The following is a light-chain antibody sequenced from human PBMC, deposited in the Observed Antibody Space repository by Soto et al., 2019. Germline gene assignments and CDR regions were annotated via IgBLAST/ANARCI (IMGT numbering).Light chain of an antibody. CDR3: QQYNSYPWT. CDR1: QTISSW. CDR2: KAS. J-gene: IGKJ1*01. V-gene: IGKV1-5*03. Sequence: DVQMTQSPSTLSASVGDRVTITCRASQTISSWLAWYQQKPGKAPNLLIYKASNLERGVPSRFSGSGSGTDFTLTISSLQPNDFATYYCQQYNSYPWTFGQGTKVEIK.